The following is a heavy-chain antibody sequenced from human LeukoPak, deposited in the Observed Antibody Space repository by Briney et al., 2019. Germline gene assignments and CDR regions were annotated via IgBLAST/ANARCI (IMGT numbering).Heavy chain of an antibody. CDR1: GGSISSGSCY. CDR3: AREPKSHRWLPHKGNAFDI. D-gene: IGHD5-24*01. J-gene: IGHJ3*02. V-gene: IGHV4-61*02. Sequence: SQTLSLTCTVSGGSISSGSCYWSWIRQPAGKGLEWIGRIYTSGSTNYNPSLKSRVTISVDTSKNQFSLKLSSVTAADTAVYYCAREPKSHRWLPHKGNAFDIWGQGTMVTVSS. CDR2: IYTSGST.